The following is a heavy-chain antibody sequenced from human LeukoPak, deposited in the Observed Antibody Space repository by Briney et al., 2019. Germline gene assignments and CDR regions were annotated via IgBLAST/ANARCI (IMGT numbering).Heavy chain of an antibody. V-gene: IGHV3-23*01. J-gene: IGHJ4*02. CDR3: AKVPGAMMVVGY. Sequence: GGSLRLSCAASGFTSSSYAMSWVRQAPGKGLEWVSAISGSGGSTYYADSVKGRFTISRDNSKNTLYLQMNSLRAEDTAVYYCAKVPGAMMVVGYWGQGTLVTVSS. D-gene: IGHD3-22*01. CDR2: ISGSGGST. CDR1: GFTSSSYA.